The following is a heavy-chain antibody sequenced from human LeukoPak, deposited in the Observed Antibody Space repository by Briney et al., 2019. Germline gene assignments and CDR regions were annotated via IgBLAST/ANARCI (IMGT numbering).Heavy chain of an antibody. Sequence: SVTLSLTCTVCGGPIRSYYWIWIREPPGKALVWLGYIYYSGTTNYNPALKSRVTLSVDTSKTQFSLKLNSVTAADTAVYYCARYCSGGSCYSYFDYWGQGTLVTVSS. CDR3: ARYCSGGSCYSYFDY. J-gene: IGHJ4*02. D-gene: IGHD2-15*01. V-gene: IGHV4-59*13. CDR2: IYYSGTT. CDR1: GGPIRSYY.